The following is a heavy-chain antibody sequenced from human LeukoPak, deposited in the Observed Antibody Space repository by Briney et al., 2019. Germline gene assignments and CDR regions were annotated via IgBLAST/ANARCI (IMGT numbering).Heavy chain of an antibody. J-gene: IGHJ4*02. CDR2: IYHSGST. CDR3: ARGNWSSSWWLHYFDY. D-gene: IGHD6-13*01. CDR1: GGSISSGGYY. V-gene: IGHV4-30-2*01. Sequence: SQTLSLTYTVSGGSISSGGYYWSWIRQPPGKGLEWIGYIYHSGSTYYNPSLKSRVTISVDRSKNQFSLKLSSVTAADTAVYYCARGNWSSSWWLHYFDYWGQGTLVTVSS.